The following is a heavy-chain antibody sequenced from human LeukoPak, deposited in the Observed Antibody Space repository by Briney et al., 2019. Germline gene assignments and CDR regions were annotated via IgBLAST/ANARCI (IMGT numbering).Heavy chain of an antibody. D-gene: IGHD6-13*01. CDR2: IKQDGSEK. CDR1: GFTFSSYW. J-gene: IGHJ4*02. V-gene: IGHV3-7*04. Sequence: GGSLRLSCAASGFTFSSYWMSWVRQAPGKGLEWVANIKQDGSEKYYVDSVKGRFTISRDNAKNSLYLQMNGLRAEDTAVYYCARAAGYSSSWPSDYWGQGTLVTVSS. CDR3: ARAAGYSSSWPSDY.